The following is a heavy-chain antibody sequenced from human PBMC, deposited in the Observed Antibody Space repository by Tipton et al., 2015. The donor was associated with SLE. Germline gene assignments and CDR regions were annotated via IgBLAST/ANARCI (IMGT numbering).Heavy chain of an antibody. CDR2: ISNNGNT. V-gene: IGHV4-39*02. D-gene: IGHD1-26*01. J-gene: IGHJ4*02. CDR3: AREGVGSAFFDF. CDR1: GGSISGTNYY. Sequence: TLSLTCSVSGGSISGTNYYWGWIRQPPGKGPEWVGRISNNGNTYYIPSLHSRVTMSVDTSKNQFSLKLSSVTATDTAVYYCAREGVGSAFFDFWGQGTLVAVSS.